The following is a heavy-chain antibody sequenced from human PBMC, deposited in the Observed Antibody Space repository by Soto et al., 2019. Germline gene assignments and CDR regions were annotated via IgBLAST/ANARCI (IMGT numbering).Heavy chain of an antibody. J-gene: IGHJ4*02. V-gene: IGHV4-59*01. CDR2: IYSSATT. Sequence: QLQLIQSGPGLVKPSETLSLTCSVSGGSLSAFYWTWIRQPPGKGLEWIGYIYSSATTNYSPSLRGRVTISTAASRKEFSLRLTSVTPADTAVYYCARGSGSFPARFDSWGQGTLVIVSP. CDR1: GGSLSAFY. D-gene: IGHD3-10*01. CDR3: ARGSGSFPARFDS.